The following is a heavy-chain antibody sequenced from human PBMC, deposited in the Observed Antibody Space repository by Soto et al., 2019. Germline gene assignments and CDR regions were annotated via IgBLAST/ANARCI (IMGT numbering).Heavy chain of an antibody. CDR3: ARVGGRYCSGGSCRYYYYGMDV. Sequence: QVQLVQSGAEVKKPGSSVKVSCKASGGTFSSYAISWVRQAPGQGLEWMGGIIPIFGTANYAQKFQGRVTITADESTSTAYMELSSLRSEDTAVYYCARVGGRYCSGGSCRYYYYGMDVWGHGSTVTVSS. D-gene: IGHD2-15*01. CDR2: IIPIFGTA. CDR1: GGTFSSYA. V-gene: IGHV1-69*01. J-gene: IGHJ6*02.